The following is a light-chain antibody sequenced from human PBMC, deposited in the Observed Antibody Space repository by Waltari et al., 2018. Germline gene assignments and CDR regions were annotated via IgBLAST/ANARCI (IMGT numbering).Light chain of an antibody. Sequence: DIVMTQSPDSLAVSLGERATINCKSSPRVLYSSNNKNYLAWYQQKPGQPPKLLIYWASTRESGVSDRFSGSGSGTDFTLTISSLQAEDVAVYYCQQYYNTRGVTFGPGTKVDIK. CDR2: WAS. CDR3: QQYYNTRGVT. V-gene: IGKV4-1*01. J-gene: IGKJ3*01. CDR1: PRVLYSSNNKNY.